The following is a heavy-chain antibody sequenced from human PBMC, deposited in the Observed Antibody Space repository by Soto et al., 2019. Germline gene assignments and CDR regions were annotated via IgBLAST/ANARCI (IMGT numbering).Heavy chain of an antibody. CDR1: GGSISSGGYY. J-gene: IGHJ5*02. D-gene: IGHD2-2*01. Sequence: SETLSLTCTVSGGSISSGGYYWSWIRQHPGKGLEWIGYIYYSGSTYYNPSLKSRVTISVDTSKNQFSLKLSSVTAADTAVYYCARANYIVVVPAATANWFDPWGQGTLVTVS. CDR3: ARANYIVVVPAATANWFDP. V-gene: IGHV4-31*03. CDR2: IYYSGST.